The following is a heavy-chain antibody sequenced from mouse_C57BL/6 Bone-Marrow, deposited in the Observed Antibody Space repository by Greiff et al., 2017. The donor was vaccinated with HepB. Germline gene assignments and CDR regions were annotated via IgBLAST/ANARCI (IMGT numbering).Heavy chain of an antibody. CDR1: GYTFTDYY. D-gene: IGHD3-2*02. V-gene: IGHV1-26*01. CDR2: INPNNGGT. J-gene: IGHJ2*01. CDR3: ASGTAQAYYFDY. Sequence: EVQLQQSGPELVKPGASVKISCKASGYTFTDYYMNWVKQSHGKSLEWIGDINPNNGGTSYNQKFKGKATLTVDKSSSTAYMELRSLTSEDSAVYYCASGTAQAYYFDYWGQGTTLTVSS.